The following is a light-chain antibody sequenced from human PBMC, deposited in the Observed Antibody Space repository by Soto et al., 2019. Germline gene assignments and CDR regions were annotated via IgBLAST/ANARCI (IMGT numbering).Light chain of an antibody. V-gene: IGKV2-30*02. CDR3: MQGSHWCT. J-gene: IGKJ1*01. CDR2: KVS. CDR1: QSLVHSDGNIY. Sequence: DVVMTQSPLSLPVTLGQPASISCRSSQSLVHSDGNIYLNWFQKRPGQSPRRLIYKVSKRDSGVPDRVSGSGLGTDFTLKISRVEVPDVWVYYCMQGSHWCTLGQGTKVEIK.